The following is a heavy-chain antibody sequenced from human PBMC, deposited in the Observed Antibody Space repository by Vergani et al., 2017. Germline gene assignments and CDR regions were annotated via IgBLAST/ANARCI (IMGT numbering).Heavy chain of an antibody. Sequence: QVQILQSGGGVVQPGGSLRLSCTLSGFTLNTYGIHWVRQAPGKGLEWVSGLTASGSGISYADSVRGRFTISRDNSKNTLFLQMDSLRAEDTAVYYCAKSGWLQHFGAHYFDSWGQGILVTVSS. D-gene: IGHD5-24*01. J-gene: IGHJ4*02. V-gene: IGHV3-NL1*01. CDR1: GFTLNTYG. CDR3: AKSGWLQHFGAHYFDS. CDR2: LTASGSGI.